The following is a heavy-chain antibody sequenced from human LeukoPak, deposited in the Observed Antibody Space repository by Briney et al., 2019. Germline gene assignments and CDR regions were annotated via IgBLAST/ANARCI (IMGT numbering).Heavy chain of an antibody. CDR2: IYPGDSDT. D-gene: IGHD3-16*01. Sequence: GESLKISCKGSGYLFTSYWIGGGRQLPGKGLEGMGIIYPGDSDTRDSPSFQGQVTISADKSSSTAYLQWSSLKASDTAMYYCARLVSSRGRHWFDPWGQGTLVTVSS. V-gene: IGHV5-51*01. J-gene: IGHJ5*02. CDR1: GYLFTSYW. CDR3: ARLVSSRGRHWFDP.